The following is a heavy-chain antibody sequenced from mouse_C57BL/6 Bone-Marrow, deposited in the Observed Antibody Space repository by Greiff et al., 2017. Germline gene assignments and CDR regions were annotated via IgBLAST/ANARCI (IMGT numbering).Heavy chain of an antibody. CDR3: ARSRRYFDV. CDR1: GFSLTSYA. CDR2: IWPGGGT. V-gene: IGHV2-9-1*01. Sequence: QVQLQQSGPGLVAPSQSLSITCTVSGFSLTSYAISWVRQPPGKGLEWLGVIWPGGGTNYNSALKSRLSISKDNSKSQVYLKMNSLQTDDTARYYCARSRRYFDVWGTGTTVTVSA. J-gene: IGHJ1*03.